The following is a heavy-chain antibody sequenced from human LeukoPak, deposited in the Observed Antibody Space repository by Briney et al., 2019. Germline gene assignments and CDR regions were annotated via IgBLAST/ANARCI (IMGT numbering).Heavy chain of an antibody. CDR3: ARDETRYCSSTSCYGGY. CDR1: GYTFTSYG. CDR2: ISAYNGNT. V-gene: IGHV1-18*01. J-gene: IGHJ4*02. D-gene: IGHD2-2*01. Sequence: GASVKVSCKASGYTFTSYGISWVRQAPGQGLEWMGWISAYNGNTNYAQKLQGRVTMTTDTSTSTAYMELRSLRSDDTAVYYCARDETRYCSSTSCYGGYWGQGTLVTVSS.